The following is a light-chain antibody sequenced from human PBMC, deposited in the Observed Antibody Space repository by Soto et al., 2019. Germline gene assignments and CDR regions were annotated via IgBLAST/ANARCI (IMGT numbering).Light chain of an antibody. V-gene: IGKV1-39*01. CDR3: QETYSVPPQMFT. J-gene: IGKJ2*01. CDR1: QRIDIH. Sequence: DIQMTQSPSSLSASVGDRVTTTCRASQRIDIHLNWYQLKPGKAPKVLIYAASNLQSGVPSRFSGSGSGTDFSLTISTLQPEDFGTYYCQETYSVPPQMFTFGQGTKLHIK. CDR2: AAS.